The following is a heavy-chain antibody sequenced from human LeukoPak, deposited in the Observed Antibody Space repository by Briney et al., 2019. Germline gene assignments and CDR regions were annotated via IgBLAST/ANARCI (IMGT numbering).Heavy chain of an antibody. CDR1: GGSISSGDYY. CDR2: IYHSGST. V-gene: IGHV4-30-2*01. J-gene: IGHJ4*02. D-gene: IGHD4-17*01. Sequence: SETLSLTCTVSGGSISSGDYYWSWIRQPPGKGLEWIGYIYHSGSTYYNPSLKSRVTISVDRSKNQFSLKLSSVTAADTAVYYCARTSTVTTYYFDYWGQGTLVTVSS. CDR3: ARTSTVTTYYFDY.